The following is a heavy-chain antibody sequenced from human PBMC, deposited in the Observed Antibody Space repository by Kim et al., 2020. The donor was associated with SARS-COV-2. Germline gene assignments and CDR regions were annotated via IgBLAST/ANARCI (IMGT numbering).Heavy chain of an antibody. CDR2: IYYSGST. D-gene: IGHD3-10*01. V-gene: IGHV4-39*01. Sequence: SETLSLTCTVSGGSISSSSYYWGWIRQPPGKGLEWIASIYYSGSTYYNPSLKSRVTISVDTSKYQFSLKLSSVTAADTAVYYCASGGSGSYEGVYLGYWGQGTLVTVSS. CDR3: ASGGSGSYEGVYLGY. J-gene: IGHJ4*02. CDR1: GGSISSSSYY.